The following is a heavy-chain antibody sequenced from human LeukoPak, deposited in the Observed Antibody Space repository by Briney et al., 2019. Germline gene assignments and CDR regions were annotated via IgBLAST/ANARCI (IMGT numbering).Heavy chain of an antibody. CDR1: GASISSYY. Sequence: SETLSLTCTVSGASISSYYWSWVRQPPGKGLEWIGYIYYSGSTKYKPSLKSRVTISVDTSKNQFSLKLSSVTAADTAVYYCARGRFLDAFDIWGQGTMVTVSS. CDR3: ARGRFLDAFDI. J-gene: IGHJ3*02. D-gene: IGHD3-3*01. CDR2: IYYSGST. V-gene: IGHV4-59*01.